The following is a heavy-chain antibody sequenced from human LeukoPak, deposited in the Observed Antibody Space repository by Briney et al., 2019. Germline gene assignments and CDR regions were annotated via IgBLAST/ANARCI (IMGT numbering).Heavy chain of an antibody. CDR1: GGTFSSYA. J-gene: IGHJ6*04. V-gene: IGHV1-69*13. CDR3: ARDGEYCSGGSCYDYYYYYGMDV. D-gene: IGHD2-15*01. Sequence: ASVKVSCKASGGTFSSYAISWVRQAPGQGLEWMGGIIPIFGTANYAQKFQGRVTITADESTSTAYMELSSLRSEDTAVYYCARDGEYCSGGSCYDYYYYYGMDVWGKGTTVTVSS. CDR2: IIPIFGTA.